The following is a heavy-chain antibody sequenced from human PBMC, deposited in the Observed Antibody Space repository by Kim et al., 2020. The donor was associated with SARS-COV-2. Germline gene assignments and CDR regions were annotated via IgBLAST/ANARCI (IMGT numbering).Heavy chain of an antibody. Sequence: SETLSLTCTVSGGSISSSSYYWGWIRQPPGKGLEWIGSIYYSGSTYYNPSLKSRVTISVDTSKNQFSLKLSSVTAADTAVYYCARERLLWFGELYYYYYYYGMDVWGQGTTGTVSS. J-gene: IGHJ6*02. D-gene: IGHD3-10*01. CDR1: GGSISSSSYY. CDR2: IYYSGST. CDR3: ARERLLWFGELYYYYYYYGMDV. V-gene: IGHV4-39*02.